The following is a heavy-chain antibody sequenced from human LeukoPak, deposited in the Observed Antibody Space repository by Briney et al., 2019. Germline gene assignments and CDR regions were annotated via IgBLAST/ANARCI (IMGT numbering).Heavy chain of an antibody. D-gene: IGHD6-13*01. CDR3: ASSIAAAGYVDY. J-gene: IGHJ4*02. CDR1: GYTFTGYY. Sequence: ASVTVSCKASGYTFTGYYMHWVRQAPGQGLEWMGWINPNSGGTNYAQKFQGRVTMTRDTSISTAYMELSRLRSDDTAVYYCASSIAAAGYVDYWGQGTLVTVSS. CDR2: INPNSGGT. V-gene: IGHV1-2*02.